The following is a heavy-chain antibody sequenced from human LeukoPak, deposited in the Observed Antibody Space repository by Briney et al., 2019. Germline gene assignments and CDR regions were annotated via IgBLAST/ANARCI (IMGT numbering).Heavy chain of an antibody. CDR3: ARRPPRLGWFDP. Sequence: SETLSLTCTVSGGSISSYYWSWIRQPLGKGLEWIGYIYYSGSTNYNPSLKSRVTISVDTSKNQFSLKLSSVTAADTAVYYCARRPPRLGWFDPWGQGTLVTVSS. CDR2: IYYSGST. CDR1: GGSISSYY. V-gene: IGHV4-59*08. J-gene: IGHJ5*02.